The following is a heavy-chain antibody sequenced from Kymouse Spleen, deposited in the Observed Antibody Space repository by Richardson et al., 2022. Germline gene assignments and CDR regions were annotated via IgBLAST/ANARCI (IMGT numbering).Heavy chain of an antibody. CDR1: GFTFSSYW. CDR2: IKQDGSEK. CDR3: ARGDWNYVGYYYYGMDV. J-gene: IGHJ6*02. Sequence: EVQLVESGGGLVQPGGSLRLSCAASGFTFSSYWMSWVRQAPGKGLEWVANIKQDGSEKYYVDSVKGRFTISRDNAKNSLYLQMNSLRAEDTAVYYCARGDWNYVGYYYYGMDVWGQGTTVTVSS. D-gene: IGHD1-7*01. V-gene: IGHV3-7*01.